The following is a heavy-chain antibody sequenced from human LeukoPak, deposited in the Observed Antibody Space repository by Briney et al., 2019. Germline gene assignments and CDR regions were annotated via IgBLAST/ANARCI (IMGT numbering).Heavy chain of an antibody. J-gene: IGHJ6*04. CDR3: ARARGGSEYYYGMDV. CDR1: GFTFSSYE. D-gene: IGHD2-15*01. V-gene: IGHV3-48*03. CDR2: ISSSGSTI. Sequence: GGSLRLSCAASGFTFSSYEMNWVRQAPGKGLEWVSYISSSGSTIYYADSVKGRFTISRDNAKNSLYLQMNSLRAEDTAVCYCARARGGSEYYYGMDVWGKGTTVTVSS.